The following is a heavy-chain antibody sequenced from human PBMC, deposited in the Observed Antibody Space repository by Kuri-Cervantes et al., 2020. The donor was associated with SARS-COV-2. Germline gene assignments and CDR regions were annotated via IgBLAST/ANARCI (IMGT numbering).Heavy chain of an antibody. V-gene: IGHV1-69*06. CDR3: ATDYDFWRRWDY. CDR2: IIPPFGTT. CDR1: GGTFSSYA. Sequence: SVKVSCKASGGTFSSYAVTWVRQAPGRGLEWMGRIIPPFGTTIYAEKFRGRVTLTADKSTNTAYMELSSLRSEDTAVYYCATDYDFWRRWDYWGQGTLVTVSS. J-gene: IGHJ4*02. D-gene: IGHD3-3*01.